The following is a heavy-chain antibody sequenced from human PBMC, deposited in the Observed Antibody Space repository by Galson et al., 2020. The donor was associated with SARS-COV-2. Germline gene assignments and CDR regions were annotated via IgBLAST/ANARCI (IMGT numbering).Heavy chain of an antibody. CDR2: ISGGGGST. J-gene: IGHJ4*02. V-gene: IGHV3-23*01. D-gene: IGHD6-13*01. CDR1: GFTFSSYA. Sequence: GGSLRLSCAASGFTFSSYAMSWVRQAPGTGLEWVSAISGGGGSTYYADSVKGRFTISRDNSKNTLYLQMNSLRAEDTAVYYCAKAGTAGTWNHFDYWGQGTLVTVSS. CDR3: AKAGTAGTWNHFDY.